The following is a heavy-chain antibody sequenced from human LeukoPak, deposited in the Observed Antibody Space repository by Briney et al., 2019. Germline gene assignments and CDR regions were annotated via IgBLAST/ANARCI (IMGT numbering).Heavy chain of an antibody. Sequence: GGSLRLSCSASGFAFSGYWMSWVRQAPGKGLEWVANINQDGSETYYVDSVKGRFTISRDNTKNSLYLQMNSLRAEDTAVYYCARMGSSSSSYWGQGTLVTVSS. D-gene: IGHD6-6*01. CDR3: ARMGSSSSSY. V-gene: IGHV3-7*01. J-gene: IGHJ4*02. CDR2: INQDGSET. CDR1: GFAFSGYW.